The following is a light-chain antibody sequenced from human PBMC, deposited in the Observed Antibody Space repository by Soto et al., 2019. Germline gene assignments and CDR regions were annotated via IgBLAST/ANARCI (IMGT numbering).Light chain of an antibody. CDR1: SSDVGAFNY. CDR2: DVS. J-gene: IGLJ3*02. CDR3: LSYTSANTRV. Sequence: QSALTQPASVSGSPGQAITISCSGTSSDVGAFNYVSWYQQHPGKAPKLMIYDVSNRPSGVSNRFSGSKSGNTASLTISGLQPEDEADYYCLSYTSANTRVFGGGTKLTVL. V-gene: IGLV2-14*03.